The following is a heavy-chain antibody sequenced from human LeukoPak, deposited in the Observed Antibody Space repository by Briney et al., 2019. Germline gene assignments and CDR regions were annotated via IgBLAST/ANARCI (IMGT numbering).Heavy chain of an antibody. D-gene: IGHD3-22*01. CDR3: ARGRERGGYYDYRAFDY. V-gene: IGHV4-34*01. J-gene: IGHJ4*02. Sequence: SETLSLTCAVYGGSFSGYYWSWIRQPPGKGLEWIGEINHSGSTNYNPSLKSRVTISVDTSKNQFSLKLSSVTAADTAVYYCARGRERGGYYDYRAFDYWGKGTLVTVSS. CDR1: GGSFSGYY. CDR2: INHSGST.